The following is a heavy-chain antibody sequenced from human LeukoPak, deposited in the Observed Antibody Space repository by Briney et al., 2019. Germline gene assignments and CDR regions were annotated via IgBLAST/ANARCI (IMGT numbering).Heavy chain of an antibody. V-gene: IGHV3-30*02. CDR1: GFTFNNYG. J-gene: IGHJ4*02. Sequence: GGSLRLSCAASGFTFNNYGMHWVRQAPGKGLEWVAFIRYDGSNKYYADSVKGRFTISRDNSKNTLYVQMNSLRAEDTAVYYCAKDADIVVSSYFDYWGQGTLVTVSS. CDR3: AKDADIVVSSYFDY. D-gene: IGHD2-2*01. CDR2: IRYDGSNK.